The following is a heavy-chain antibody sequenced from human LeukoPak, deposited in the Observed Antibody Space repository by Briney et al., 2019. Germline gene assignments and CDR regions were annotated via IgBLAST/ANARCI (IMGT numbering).Heavy chain of an antibody. CDR2: IDPSDSYT. CDR3: ARAPIIVGATGGAFDI. CDR1: GYSFTTYW. Sequence: GESLKISCKGSGYSFTTYWITWVRQMPGKGLEWMGRIDPSDSYTNYSPSFQGHFTISADKSISTAYLQWSSLKASDTAIYYCARAPIIVGATGGAFDIWGQGTMVTVSS. D-gene: IGHD1-26*01. J-gene: IGHJ3*02. V-gene: IGHV5-10-1*01.